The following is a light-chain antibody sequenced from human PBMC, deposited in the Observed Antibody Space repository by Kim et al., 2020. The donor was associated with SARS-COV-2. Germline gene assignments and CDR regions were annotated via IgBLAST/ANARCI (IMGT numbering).Light chain of an antibody. CDR2: DVS. J-gene: IGLJ2*01. CDR1: SGVVGGYNS. Sequence: PGQSITTSVAGTSGVVGGYNSVSWNQQHPGTAPKLMIYDVSNRPSGVSNRFAGSKSGNTASLTISGLQAEDEADYYCSSYTSSSTVFGGGTQLTVL. V-gene: IGLV2-14*03. CDR3: SSYTSSSTV.